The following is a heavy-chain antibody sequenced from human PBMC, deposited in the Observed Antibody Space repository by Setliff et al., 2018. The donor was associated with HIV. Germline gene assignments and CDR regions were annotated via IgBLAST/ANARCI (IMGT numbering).Heavy chain of an antibody. Sequence: GASVKVSCKASGGTFRSFGISWVRQAPGKGLEWVGGINPMFGTANYAQKYLGRVTIRADESTITAHLELSSLTYEDTAVYYCALAARPSYYYYYYMDVWGKGTTVTVSS. CDR2: INPMFGTA. CDR1: GGTFRSFG. CDR3: ALAARPSYYYYYYMDV. V-gene: IGHV1-69*13. J-gene: IGHJ6*03. D-gene: IGHD6-6*01.